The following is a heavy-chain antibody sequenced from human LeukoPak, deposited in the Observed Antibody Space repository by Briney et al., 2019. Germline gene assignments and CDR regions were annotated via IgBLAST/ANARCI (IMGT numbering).Heavy chain of an antibody. J-gene: IGHJ5*02. CDR2: ISAYNGNT. CDR3: ARAIFMVRGVISRNNWFDP. V-gene: IGHV1-18*01. CDR1: GYTFTNYG. D-gene: IGHD3-10*01. Sequence: GASVKVSCKASGYTFTNYGISWVRQAPGQGLEWMGWISAYNGNTNYAQKLQGRVTMTTDTSTSTAYMELRSLRSDDTAVYYCARAIFMVRGVISRNNWFDPWGQGTLVTVSS.